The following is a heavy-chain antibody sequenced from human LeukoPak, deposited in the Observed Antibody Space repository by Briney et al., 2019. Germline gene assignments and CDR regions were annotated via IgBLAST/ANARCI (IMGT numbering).Heavy chain of an antibody. J-gene: IGHJ4*02. Sequence: GESLKISCKASGYSFTSYWIGWVRQMPGKGLEWMGIIYPGDSDTRYSPSFQGQVTISADKSISTAYLQWSSLKASDTAMYYCARRDVRGSGSMVGIDYWGQGTLVTVSS. V-gene: IGHV5-51*01. CDR2: IYPGDSDT. CDR1: GYSFTSYW. CDR3: ARRDVRGSGSMVGIDY. D-gene: IGHD1-26*01.